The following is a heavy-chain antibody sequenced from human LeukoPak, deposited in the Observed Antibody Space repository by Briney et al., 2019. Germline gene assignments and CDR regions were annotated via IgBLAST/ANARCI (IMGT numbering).Heavy chain of an antibody. CDR1: GFTFSSYG. D-gene: IGHD4-23*01. J-gene: IGHJ4*02. V-gene: IGHV3-33*01. CDR3: ARDPTSTVVTPGDY. CDR2: IWYDGSNK. Sequence: PGRSLRLSCAASGFTFSSYGMHWVRQAPGKGLEWVAVIWYDGSNKYYADSVKGRFTISRDNSKNTLYLQMNSLRAEDTAVYYCARDPTSTVVTPGDYWGQGTLVTVSS.